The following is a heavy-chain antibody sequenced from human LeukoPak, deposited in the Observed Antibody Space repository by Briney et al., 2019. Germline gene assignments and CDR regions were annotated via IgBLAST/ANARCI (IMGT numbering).Heavy chain of an antibody. D-gene: IGHD6-13*01. CDR3: ANRGLYSTEGSDY. CDR2: ISGSGGTT. J-gene: IGHJ4*02. CDR1: GFTFSSYA. Sequence: GGSLRLPCAASGFTFSSYAMSWVRQAPGKGLEWVSGISGSGGTTYYADSVKGRFTISRDNSKNTLFLQMNSLRAGDTAVYYCANRGLYSTEGSDYWGQGTLVTVSS. V-gene: IGHV3-23*01.